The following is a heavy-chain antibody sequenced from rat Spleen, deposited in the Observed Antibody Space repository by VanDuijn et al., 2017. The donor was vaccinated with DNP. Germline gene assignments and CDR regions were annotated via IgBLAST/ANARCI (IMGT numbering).Heavy chain of an antibody. CDR1: GFTFSNYG. D-gene: IGHD1-3*01. V-gene: IGHV5S13*01. CDR3: ARPNYGSYVGYFDY. J-gene: IGHJ2*01. Sequence: EVQLVESGGGLVQPGRSLKLSCAASGFTFSNYGMAWVRQAPKKGLEWVATITASSGTTYYRDSVKGRFTISTDNAKNTLYLQMNSLRSEDTATYYCARPNYGSYVGYFDYWGQGVMVTVSS. CDR2: ITASSGTT.